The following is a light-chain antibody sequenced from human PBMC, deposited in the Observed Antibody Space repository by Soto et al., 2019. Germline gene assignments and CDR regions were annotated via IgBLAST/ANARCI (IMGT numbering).Light chain of an antibody. CDR2: DAS. Sequence: EIQITQSSFTLSSTGRDRVHHPCRASSSFCWWLAWYPQKPGKAPKLLIYDASSLESGVPSRFSGSGSGTEFTLTISSLQPDDFATYYCQQYNSYWTFGQGTKVEIK. CDR3: QQYNSYWT. J-gene: IGKJ1*01. V-gene: IGKV1-5*01. CDR1: SSFCWW.